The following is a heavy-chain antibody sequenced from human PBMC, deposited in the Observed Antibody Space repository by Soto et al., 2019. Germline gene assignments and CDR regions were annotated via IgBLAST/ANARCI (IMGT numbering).Heavy chain of an antibody. Sequence: SETLSLTCTVSGGSISSSSYYWGWIRQPPGKGLEWIGSIYYSGSTYYNPSHKSRVTISVDTSKNQFSLELSSVTAADTAVYYCARDVIVGATGYFDYWGQGTLVTVSS. CDR1: GGSISSSSYY. J-gene: IGHJ4*02. CDR2: IYYSGST. D-gene: IGHD1-26*01. V-gene: IGHV4-39*07. CDR3: ARDVIVGATGYFDY.